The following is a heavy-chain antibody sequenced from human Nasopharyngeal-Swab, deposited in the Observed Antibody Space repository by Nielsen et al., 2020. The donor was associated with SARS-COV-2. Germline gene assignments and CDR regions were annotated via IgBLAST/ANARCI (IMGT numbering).Heavy chain of an antibody. CDR1: GYSFTSYW. V-gene: IGHV5-51*01. CDR3: AITAIEGGYYRGDAFDL. CDR2: IYPGDSVT. Sequence: GESPKISCKGSGYSFTSYWLALVRPMPGKGLEWMAIIYPGDSVTRYSPSFQGQFTISDDKSINTAYLQWSSLTASDTAVYYCAITAIEGGYYRGDAFDLWGQGTMVTVSS. D-gene: IGHD3-22*01. J-gene: IGHJ3*01.